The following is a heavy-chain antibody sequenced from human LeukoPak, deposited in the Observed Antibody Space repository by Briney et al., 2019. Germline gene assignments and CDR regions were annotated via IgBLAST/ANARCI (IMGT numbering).Heavy chain of an antibody. V-gene: IGHV4-61*02. Sequence: SETLSLTCTVSGGSISSSSYYWSWIRQPAGKGLEWIGRIYTSGSTNYNPSLKSRVTISVDTSKNQFSLKLSSVTAADTAVYYCARDRDPLANWFDPWGQGTLVTVSS. J-gene: IGHJ5*02. CDR1: GGSISSSSYY. CDR2: IYTSGST. D-gene: IGHD3-3*02. CDR3: ARDRDPLANWFDP.